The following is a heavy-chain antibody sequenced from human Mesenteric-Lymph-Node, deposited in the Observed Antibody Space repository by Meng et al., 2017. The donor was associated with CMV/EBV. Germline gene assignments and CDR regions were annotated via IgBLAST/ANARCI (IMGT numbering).Heavy chain of an antibody. CDR2: INPNSGGT. J-gene: IGHJ6*02. CDR1: GYTFTGYY. CDR3: AREHWDIVVVVAATQNYYYYGMDV. V-gene: IGHV1-2*02. Sequence: ASVKVSCKASGYTFTGYYMHWVRQAPGQGLEWMGWINPNSGGTNYAQKFQGRVTMTRDTSISTAYMELSSLRSEDTAVYYCAREHWDIVVVVAATQNYYYYGMDVWGQGTTVTVSS. D-gene: IGHD2-15*01.